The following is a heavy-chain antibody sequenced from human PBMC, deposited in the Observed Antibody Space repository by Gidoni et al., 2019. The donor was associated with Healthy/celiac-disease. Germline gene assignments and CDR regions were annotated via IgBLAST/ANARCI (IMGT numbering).Heavy chain of an antibody. Sequence: QVQLVQSGAEVKKPGSSVKVSCKASGGTFSSYAISWVRQAPGQGLEWMGGIIPIFGTANYAQKFQGRVTITADESTSTAYMELSSLRSEDTAVYYCARDSLSGSSGKHKAGYYFDYWGQGTLVTVSS. CDR3: ARDSLSGSSGKHKAGYYFDY. CDR2: IIPIFGTA. V-gene: IGHV1-69*01. J-gene: IGHJ4*02. D-gene: IGHD1-26*01. CDR1: GGTFSSYA.